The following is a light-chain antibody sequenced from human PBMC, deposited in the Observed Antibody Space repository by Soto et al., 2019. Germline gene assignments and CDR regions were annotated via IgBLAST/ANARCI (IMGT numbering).Light chain of an antibody. J-gene: IGKJ2*01. CDR2: KAS. V-gene: IGKV1-5*03. CDR1: QSISNW. Sequence: DIQMTQSPSTLSASVGDRVTITCRASQSISNWLAWYQQKPGKAPKLLIYKASTLESGVPSRFGGSGSGTEFTLTISSLQPDDFATYCCQQYDTYSYTFGQGTKVDIK. CDR3: QQYDTYSYT.